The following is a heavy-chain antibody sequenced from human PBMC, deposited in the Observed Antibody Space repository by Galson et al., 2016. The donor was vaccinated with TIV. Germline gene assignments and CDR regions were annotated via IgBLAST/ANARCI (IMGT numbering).Heavy chain of an antibody. CDR2: ISVYNGNT. D-gene: IGHD1-26*01. J-gene: IGHJ6*02. CDR3: VRGMGATTYYQYGMDV. V-gene: IGHV1-18*04. CDR1: GYIFNNFG. Sequence: SVKVSCKASGYIFNNFGVSWVRQAPGQGLEWMAWISVYNGNTNYAQSLQGRVTITADEYMSTVDMELSSLRSEDTAVYYCVRGMGATTYYQYGMDVWGQGTTVTVSS.